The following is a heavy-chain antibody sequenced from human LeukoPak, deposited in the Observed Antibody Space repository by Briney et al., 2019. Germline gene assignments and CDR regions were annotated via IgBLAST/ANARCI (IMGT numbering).Heavy chain of an antibody. V-gene: IGHV1-18*01. D-gene: IGHD1-20*01. Sequence: ASVKLSCKASGYSFVSFGINWVRQAPGQGLKWMGWISAYNGKTDVAKKLRGRVTMTTDTSTSTAYMELRGLRSDDTAVYYCMRDFRGINNWNDRLDYWGQGTLLTVSS. CDR1: GYSFVSFG. J-gene: IGHJ4*02. CDR2: ISAYNGKT. CDR3: MRDFRGINNWNDRLDY.